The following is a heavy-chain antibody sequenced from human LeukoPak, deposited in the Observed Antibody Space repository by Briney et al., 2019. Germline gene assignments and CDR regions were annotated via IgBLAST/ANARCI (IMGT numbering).Heavy chain of an antibody. CDR3: AKDGRGTSRTDY. D-gene: IGHD2-2*01. V-gene: IGHV3-23*01. Sequence: PGGSLRLSCAAFGFTFSSYAMSWVRQAPGKGLEWVSAISGSGGSTYYADSVKGRFTISRDNSKNTLYLQMNSLRAEDTAVYYCAKDGRGTSRTDYWGQGTLVTVSS. J-gene: IGHJ4*02. CDR2: ISGSGGST. CDR1: GFTFSSYA.